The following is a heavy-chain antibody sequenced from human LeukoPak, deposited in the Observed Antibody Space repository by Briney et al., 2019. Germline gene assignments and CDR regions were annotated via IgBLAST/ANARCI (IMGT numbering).Heavy chain of an antibody. V-gene: IGHV3-15*01. CDR3: VGSYLGY. J-gene: IGHJ4*02. CDR2: IKSKTDGGTT. D-gene: IGHD3-10*01. Sequence: GGSLRLSCAASGFTLSNHWMTWVRQAPGKGLEWVGRIKSKTDGGTTDYTTPVKGRFTISRDDSKNTLYLQMNSLKAEDTAVYYCVGSYLGYWGQGTLVTVSS. CDR1: GFTLSNHW.